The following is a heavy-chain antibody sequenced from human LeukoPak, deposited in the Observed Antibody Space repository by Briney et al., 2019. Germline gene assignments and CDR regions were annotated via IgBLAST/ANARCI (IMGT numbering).Heavy chain of an antibody. J-gene: IGHJ4*02. CDR2: ISGSGGST. Sequence: GGSLRLSCAASGFTFSSYAMSWVRQAPGKGLEWGSAISGSGGSTYYADSVKGRFTISRDNSKNTLYLKMNSLRAEDTAVYYCANLGGTTEEYYFDYWGQGTLVTVSS. CDR1: GFTFSSYA. CDR3: ANLGGTTEEYYFDY. D-gene: IGHD1-7*01. V-gene: IGHV3-23*01.